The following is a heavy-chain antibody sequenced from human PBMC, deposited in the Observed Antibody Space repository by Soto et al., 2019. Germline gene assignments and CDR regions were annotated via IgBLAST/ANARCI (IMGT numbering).Heavy chain of an antibody. J-gene: IGHJ6*02. CDR1: GFTFSSYA. CDR2: ISSSSSTI. V-gene: IGHV3-48*01. CDR3: ARDMSGGTYYYGMDV. D-gene: IGHD3-10*02. Sequence: PGGSLRLSCTASGFTFSSYAMNWVRQAPGKGLEWVSYISSSSSTIYYADSVKGRFTISRDNAKNSLYLQMNSLRADDTAVYYCARDMSGGTYYYGMDVWGQGTTVTVSS.